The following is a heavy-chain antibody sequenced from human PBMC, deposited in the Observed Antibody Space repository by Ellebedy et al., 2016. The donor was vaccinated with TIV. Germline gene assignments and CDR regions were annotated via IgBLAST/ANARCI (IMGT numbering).Heavy chain of an antibody. CDR2: ISRNGTFI. CDR3: AKKKEYDGNAMDH. D-gene: IGHD4-23*01. Sequence: GESLKISCVASGFSFSRYEMNWVRQAPGKGLEWVSLISRNGTFIYYADSVKGRFTISRDNAKNSLYLQMNSLRAEDTAVYYCAKKKEYDGNAMDHWGQGTLVTVSS. V-gene: IGHV3-48*03. CDR1: GFSFSRYE. J-gene: IGHJ4*02.